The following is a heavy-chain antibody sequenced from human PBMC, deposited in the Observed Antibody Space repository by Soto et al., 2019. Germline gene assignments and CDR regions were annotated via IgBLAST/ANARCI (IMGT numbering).Heavy chain of an antibody. CDR2: ISYDGSNK. Sequence: QVQLVESGGAVVQPGRSLRLSCAASGFTFSSYGMHWVRQAPGKGLEWVAVISYDGSNKYYADSVKGRFTISRDNSKNTLYLQMNSLRAEDTAVYYCAKDSEVLRYFDWLSQIYLGGMDVWGQGTTVTVSS. D-gene: IGHD3-9*01. V-gene: IGHV3-30*18. J-gene: IGHJ6*02. CDR1: GFTFSSYG. CDR3: AKDSEVLRYFDWLSQIYLGGMDV.